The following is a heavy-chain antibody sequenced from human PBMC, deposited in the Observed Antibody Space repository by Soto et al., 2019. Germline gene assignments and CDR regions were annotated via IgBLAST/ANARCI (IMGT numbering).Heavy chain of an antibody. CDR1: GYSFTSYW. D-gene: IGHD3-10*01. Sequence: GESLKISCKGSGYSFTSYWIGRVRQMPGKGLEWMGIIYPGDSDTRYSPSFQGQVTISADKSISTAYLQWSSLKASDTAMYYCARLIYGSSSAGYWFDPWGQGTLVTVSS. CDR3: ARLIYGSSSAGYWFDP. J-gene: IGHJ5*02. V-gene: IGHV5-51*01. CDR2: IYPGDSDT.